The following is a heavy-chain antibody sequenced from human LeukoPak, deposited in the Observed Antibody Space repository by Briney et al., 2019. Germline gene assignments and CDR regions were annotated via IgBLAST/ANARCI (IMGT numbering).Heavy chain of an antibody. V-gene: IGHV3-7*01. D-gene: IGHD3-10*01. CDR1: AFTFSSYW. J-gene: IGHJ3*02. Sequence: GGSLRLSCAGSAFTFSSYWMSWVRQAPGKGPEWVANIKDHGSEKYYLDSVKGRFTISRDNAKNSLYLQMNSLRAEDTAVYSCARIKEYGFDIWGQGTMVTVSS. CDR3: ARIKEYGFDI. CDR2: IKDHGSEK.